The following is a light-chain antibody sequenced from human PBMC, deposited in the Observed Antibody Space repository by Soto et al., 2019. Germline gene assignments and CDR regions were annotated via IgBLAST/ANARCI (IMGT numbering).Light chain of an antibody. Sequence: IVMTHSPATLSASPGEMATLSFRASQSVRSNLAWYQQKPGQAPRLLIYGASSRATGIPDRFSGSGSGTDFTLTISRLEPEDFALYYCQQCRNWPTTLGQGTRLEIK. CDR2: GAS. J-gene: IGKJ5*01. V-gene: IGKV3D-15*01. CDR3: QQCRNWPTT. CDR1: QSVRSN.